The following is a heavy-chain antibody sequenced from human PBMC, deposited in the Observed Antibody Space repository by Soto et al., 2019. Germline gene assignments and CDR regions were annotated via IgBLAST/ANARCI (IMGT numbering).Heavy chain of an antibody. D-gene: IGHD2-21*01. J-gene: IGHJ4*02. CDR1: GCTFSRYA. CDR3: ARSLSALFSLGDFNY. Sequence: GSRRLSFAASGCTFSRYALDWVRQAPGKGLEWVAEISGSGTSTYYAPSVKGRFIISSDSSKNTFYLRMNSLRAEDTAMYYCARSLSALFSLGDFNYWGQGALVTVSS. V-gene: IGHV3-23*01. CDR2: ISGSGTST.